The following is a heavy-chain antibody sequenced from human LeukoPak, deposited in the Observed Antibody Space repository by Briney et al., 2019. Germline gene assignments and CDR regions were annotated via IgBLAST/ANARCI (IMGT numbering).Heavy chain of an antibody. Sequence: LGASVKVSCKASGYTFTGYYMHWVRQAPGQGLEWMGWINPNSGGTSYAQKFQGRVTMTRDTSISTAYMELSRLRSDDTAVYYCARDPTAAGPEDSSDYWGQGTLVTVSS. CDR2: INPNSGGT. D-gene: IGHD6-13*01. V-gene: IGHV1-2*03. J-gene: IGHJ4*02. CDR3: ARDPTAAGPEDSSDY. CDR1: GYTFTGYY.